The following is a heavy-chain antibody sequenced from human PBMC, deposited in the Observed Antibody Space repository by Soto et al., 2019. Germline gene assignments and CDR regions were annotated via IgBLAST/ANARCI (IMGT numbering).Heavy chain of an antibody. V-gene: IGHV3-11*04. Sequence: GGSLRLSCEASGFAFNDYYMAWIRQAPGKGLEWLSYISSSGSTTYYADSVKGRFTVSRDNAKNSLYPQMNNLRAEDTAVYYCARHPERIAQIGWFDPWGQGTLVTVSS. J-gene: IGHJ5*02. CDR2: ISSSGSTT. D-gene: IGHD6-13*01. CDR3: ARHPERIAQIGWFDP. CDR1: GFAFNDYY.